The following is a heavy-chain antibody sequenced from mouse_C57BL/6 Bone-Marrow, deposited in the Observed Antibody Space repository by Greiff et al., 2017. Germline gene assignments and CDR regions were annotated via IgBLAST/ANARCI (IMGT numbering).Heavy chain of an antibody. J-gene: IGHJ2*01. CDR3: ARGGNYGGYYFDY. D-gene: IGHD2-1*01. CDR1: GYTFTTYP. Sequence: VQLQESGAELVKPGASVKMSCKASGYTFTTYPIEWMKQNHGKSLEWIGNFHPYNDDTKYNEKFKGKATLTVEQSSSTVYLELSRLTSDDSAVYYCARGGNYGGYYFDYWGQGTTLTVSS. V-gene: IGHV1-47*01. CDR2: FHPYNDDT.